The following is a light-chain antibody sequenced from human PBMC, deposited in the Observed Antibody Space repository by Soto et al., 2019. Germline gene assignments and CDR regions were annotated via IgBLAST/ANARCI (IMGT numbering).Light chain of an antibody. CDR2: EVT. CDR3: ISYSSSGTHVV. V-gene: IGLV2-14*01. J-gene: IGLJ2*01. CDR1: SSDVGGYEY. Sequence: QSALTQPASVSGSPGQSITISCTGSSSDVGGYEYVSWYQQYPGRAPKLMIYEVTDRPSGVSTRFSGSKSGNTASLTISGLHTEYEADYYCISYSSSGTHVVLGGGTKVTVL.